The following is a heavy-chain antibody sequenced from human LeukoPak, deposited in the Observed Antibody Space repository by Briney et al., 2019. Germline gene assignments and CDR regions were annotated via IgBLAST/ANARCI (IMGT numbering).Heavy chain of an antibody. D-gene: IGHD4-17*01. V-gene: IGHV4-30-2*01. CDR1: GGSISSGGYS. CDR2: MYHGGST. Sequence: SETLSLTCAVSGGSISSGGYSWSWLRQPPGKGLEWIGYMYHGGSTYYNPSLQNRVTISVDRSTNQFSLKLISVTAADTAVYYCASTNDFGDYMGAWGQGTLVTVSS. J-gene: IGHJ5*02. CDR3: ASTNDFGDYMGA.